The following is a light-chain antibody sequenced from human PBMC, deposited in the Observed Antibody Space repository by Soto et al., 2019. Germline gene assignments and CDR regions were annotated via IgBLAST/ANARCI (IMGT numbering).Light chain of an antibody. CDR2: DAS. CDR1: QSVRSY. Sequence: EIVLTQSPATLSLSPGERATLSCRASQSVRSYLAWYQQRSGQAPRLLMFDASHRATGIPARFSGSGSGTDVTLTISCLEPEDFAVYYCQQRSTWPPTFGGGTKVEIK. CDR3: QQRSTWPPT. J-gene: IGKJ4*01. V-gene: IGKV3-11*01.